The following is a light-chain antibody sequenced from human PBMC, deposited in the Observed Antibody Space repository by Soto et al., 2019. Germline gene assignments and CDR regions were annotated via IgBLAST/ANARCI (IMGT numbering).Light chain of an antibody. CDR3: SSYTSRNTVI. CDR2: EAI. J-gene: IGLJ2*01. Sequence: QSALTQPASVSGSPGQSITISCTGTSSDVGGYDYVSWYQHHPGKAPKLMIYEAIGRPSGISNRFSGSKSGNTASLTISGLQAEDEADYYCSSYTSRNTVIFGGGTKLTVL. CDR1: SSDVGGYDY. V-gene: IGLV2-14*01.